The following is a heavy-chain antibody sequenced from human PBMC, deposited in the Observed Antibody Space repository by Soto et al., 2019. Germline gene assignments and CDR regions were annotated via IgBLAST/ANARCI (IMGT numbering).Heavy chain of an antibody. D-gene: IGHD6-13*01. J-gene: IGHJ4*02. V-gene: IGHV1-18*01. Sequence: ASVKVSCKASGYTFTSYGISWVRQAPGQGLEWMGWISAYNGNTNYAQKLQGRVTMTTDTSTSTAYMELRSLRSDDTAVYYCARGYSSSWYNYNTFDYWGQGTLVTVSS. CDR1: GYTFTSYG. CDR3: ARGYSSSWYNYNTFDY. CDR2: ISAYNGNT.